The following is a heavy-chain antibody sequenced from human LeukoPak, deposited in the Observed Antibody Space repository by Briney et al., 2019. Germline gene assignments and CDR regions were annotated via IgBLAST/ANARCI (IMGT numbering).Heavy chain of an antibody. CDR1: GYTFTSYG. CDR3: ARYRSGGDDILTGYYRADWFDP. V-gene: IGHV1-18*01. CDR2: ISAYNGNT. D-gene: IGHD3-9*01. J-gene: IGHJ5*02. Sequence: GASVKVSCKASGYTFTSYGISWVRQASGQGLEWMGWISAYNGNTNYAQKLQGRVTMTTDTSTSTAYMELRSLRSDDTAVYYCARYRSGGDDILTGYYRADWFDPWGQGTLVTVSS.